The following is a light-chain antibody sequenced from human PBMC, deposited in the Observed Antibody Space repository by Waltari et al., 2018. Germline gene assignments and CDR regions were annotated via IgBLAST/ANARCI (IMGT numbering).Light chain of an antibody. CDR1: QNINDF. CDR3: QQGHSMPPT. V-gene: IGKV1-39*01. Sequence: DMQLTQTPSSLSASVADRVTITCRASQNINDFLNWDQLTTGKAPKLLIYAASNLHSGVPARMLSSRSVTEFTLTTSSLQPEDVATYCCQQGHSMPPTFGGGTQVDI. CDR2: AAS. J-gene: IGKJ4*01.